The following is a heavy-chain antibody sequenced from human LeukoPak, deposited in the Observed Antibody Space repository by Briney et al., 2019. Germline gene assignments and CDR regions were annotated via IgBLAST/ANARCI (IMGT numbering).Heavy chain of an antibody. V-gene: IGHV4-34*01. CDR2: INHSVST. J-gene: IGHJ4*02. CDR1: GGSFSGYY. D-gene: IGHD1-14*01. Sequence: SETLSLTCAVYGGSFSGYYWSWIRQPPGKGLEWIGEINHSVSTNYNPSLKSRVTISVDTSKNQFSLKLSSVTAADTAVYYCARVRISGTKGDYWGQGTLVTVSS. CDR3: ARVRISGTKGDY.